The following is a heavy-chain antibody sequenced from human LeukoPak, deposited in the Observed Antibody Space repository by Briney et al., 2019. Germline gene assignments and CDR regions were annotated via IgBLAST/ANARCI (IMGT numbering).Heavy chain of an antibody. D-gene: IGHD6-19*01. CDR3: AAEFSNEQWLDWDY. Sequence: SETLSLTXTVSADSISNYYWTWLRQPPGKGLEWIGYIYNSGSINYNTSLKSRVTISMDTSKNQFSLKLSSVTAADTAVYCAAEFSNEQWLDWDYWGQGTLVTVSS. V-gene: IGHV4-59*01. CDR1: ADSISNYY. CDR2: IYNSGSI. J-gene: IGHJ4*02.